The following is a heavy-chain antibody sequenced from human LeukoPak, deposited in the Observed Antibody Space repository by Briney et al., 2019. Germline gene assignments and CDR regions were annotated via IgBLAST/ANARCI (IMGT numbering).Heavy chain of an antibody. CDR2: ISSSGSSI. Sequence: GGSLRLSCTASGFTFSSYEMNWVRQAPGKGLEWVSYISSSGSSIYYADSVKGRFTISRDNAKNSLYLQMNSLRAEDTAVYYCARENLYCGGDCYSTEDDAFDIWGQGTMVTVSS. CDR1: GFTFSSYE. V-gene: IGHV3-48*03. J-gene: IGHJ3*02. D-gene: IGHD2-21*02. CDR3: ARENLYCGGDCYSTEDDAFDI.